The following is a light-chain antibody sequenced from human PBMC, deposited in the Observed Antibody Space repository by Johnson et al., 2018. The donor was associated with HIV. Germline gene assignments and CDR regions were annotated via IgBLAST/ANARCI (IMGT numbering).Light chain of an antibody. J-gene: IGLJ1*01. Sequence: TQPPSVSAAPGQKVTISCSGSSSNIGNNYVSWYQQLPGTAPKLLIYDNNKRPSVIPDRFSGSKSGTAATLGIPGLPTGDEADYYCGTWDSSLGAYVFGTGTKVTVL. CDR3: GTWDSSLGAYV. CDR1: SSNIGNNY. V-gene: IGLV1-51*01. CDR2: DNN.